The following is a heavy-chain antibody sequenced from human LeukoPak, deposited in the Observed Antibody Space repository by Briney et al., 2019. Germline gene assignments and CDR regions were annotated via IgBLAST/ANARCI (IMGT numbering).Heavy chain of an antibody. CDR2: IWYDGSNK. CDR1: GFTFSNYG. V-gene: IGHV3-33*01. CDR3: ARGHGYYYESSGYLDC. J-gene: IGHJ4*02. Sequence: GGSLRLSCAASGFTFSNYGMHWVRQAPGKGLEWVAVIWYDGSNKYYADSVKGRFTISRDNSKNTLYLQMNSLRAEDTAVYYCARGHGYYYESSGYLDCWGQGTLVTVSS. D-gene: IGHD3-22*01.